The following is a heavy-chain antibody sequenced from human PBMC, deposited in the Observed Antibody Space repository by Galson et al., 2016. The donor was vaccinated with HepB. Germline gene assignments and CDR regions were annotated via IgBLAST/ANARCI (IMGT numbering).Heavy chain of an antibody. CDR1: RFNFNTYG. CDR2: IWYDGSNK. J-gene: IGHJ6*02. V-gene: IGHV3-33*01. Sequence: SLRLSCAASRFNFNTYGMHWVRQAPGKGLEWVAVIWYDGSNKYYADSVKGRFTISRDNSKSTLYLQMNSLRAEDTAVYYCARPDTPMGRYYGLDVWGHGTTVIVSS. D-gene: IGHD5-18*01. CDR3: ARPDTPMGRYYGLDV.